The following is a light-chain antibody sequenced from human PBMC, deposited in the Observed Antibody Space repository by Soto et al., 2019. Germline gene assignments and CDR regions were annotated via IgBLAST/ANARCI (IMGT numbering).Light chain of an antibody. V-gene: IGKV1-39*01. CDR3: QQSYSTPYT. Sequence: DIQMTQSPSSLSASVGDRVTITCRASQSIRNYVNWYQQKPGKAPKFLIYVASTLQSGVPSRFSGSGSGTDFTHTMSRLQPEDFATYYCQQSYSTPYTFGPWTKLEIK. CDR2: VAS. CDR1: QSIRNY. J-gene: IGKJ2*01.